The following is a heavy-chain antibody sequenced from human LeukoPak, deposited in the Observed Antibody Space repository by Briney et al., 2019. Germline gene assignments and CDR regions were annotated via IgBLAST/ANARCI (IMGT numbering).Heavy chain of an antibody. D-gene: IGHD3-3*01. Sequence: ASVKVSCRASGYTFNSYGISWVRQAPGQGLEWMGWMNPNSGNTGYAQKFQGRVTMTRNTSISTAYMELSSLRSEDTAVYYCARANPLTYYDFWSGLYYFDYWGQGTLVTVSS. CDR2: MNPNSGNT. V-gene: IGHV1-8*02. CDR1: GYTFNSYG. CDR3: ARANPLTYYDFWSGLYYFDY. J-gene: IGHJ4*02.